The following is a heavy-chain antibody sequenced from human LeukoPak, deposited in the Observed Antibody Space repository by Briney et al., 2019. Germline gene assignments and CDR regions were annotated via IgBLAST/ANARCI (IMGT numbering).Heavy chain of an antibody. D-gene: IGHD5-18*01. CDR3: AREAGTAMAPFDY. CDR2: INPSGGST. V-gene: IGHV1-46*01. J-gene: IGHJ4*02. Sequence: ASVKVSCKASGYTFTSYYIHWVRQAPGQGLEWMGIINPSGGSTSYAQKFQGRVTVTRDTSTSTVYMELSSLRSEDTAVYYCAREAGTAMAPFDYWGQGTLVTVSS. CDR1: GYTFTSYY.